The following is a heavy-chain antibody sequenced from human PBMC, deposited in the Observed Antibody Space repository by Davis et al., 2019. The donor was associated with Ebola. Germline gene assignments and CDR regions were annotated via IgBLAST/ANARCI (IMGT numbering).Heavy chain of an antibody. CDR1: GGSISSYY. CDR3: ARGGKDWFDP. Sequence: PGGSLRLSCTVSGGSISSYYWSWIRQPPGKGLEWIGYIYYSGSTNYNPSLKSRVTISVDTSKNQFSLKLSSVTAADTAVYYCARGGKDWFDPWGQGTLVTVSS. V-gene: IGHV4-59*01. J-gene: IGHJ5*02. CDR2: IYYSGST. D-gene: IGHD3-10*01.